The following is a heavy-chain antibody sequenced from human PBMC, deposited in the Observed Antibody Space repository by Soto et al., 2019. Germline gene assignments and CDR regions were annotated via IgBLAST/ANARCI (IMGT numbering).Heavy chain of an antibody. V-gene: IGHV1-18*04. CDR1: GYTFTSYG. CDR3: ARARAMVILDY. Sequence: ASVKVSCKXSGYTFTSYGISWVRQAPGQGLEWMGWISAYNGNTNYAQKLQGRVTMTTDTSTSTAYMELRSLRSDDTAMYYCARARAMVILDYWGQGTLVTVSS. J-gene: IGHJ4*02. CDR2: ISAYNGNT. D-gene: IGHD5-18*01.